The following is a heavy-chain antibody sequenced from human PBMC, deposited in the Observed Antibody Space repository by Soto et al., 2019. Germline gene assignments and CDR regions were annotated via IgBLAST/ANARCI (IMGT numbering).Heavy chain of an antibody. CDR2: ISSSSSTI. D-gene: IGHD6-19*01. V-gene: IGHV3-48*02. CDR3: ARVSWYSSGWYVDY. J-gene: IGHJ4*02. CDR1: GFTFSSYS. Sequence: GGSLRLSCAASGFTFSSYSMNWVRQAPGKGLEWVSYISSSSSTIYYADSVKGRFTISRDNAKNSLYLQMNSLRDEDTAVYYCARVSWYSSGWYVDYWGQGTLVTVSS.